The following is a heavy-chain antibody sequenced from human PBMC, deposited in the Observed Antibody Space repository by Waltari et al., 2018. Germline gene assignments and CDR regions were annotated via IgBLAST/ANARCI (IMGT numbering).Heavy chain of an antibody. CDR2: IYHSGIT. CDR1: GYSISSGYY. V-gene: IGHV4-38-2*02. CDR3: ARDTPAPRITGATSVDY. D-gene: IGHD1-20*01. J-gene: IGHJ4*02. Sequence: QVQLQESGPGLVKPSETLSLTCSVSGYSISSGYYWGWIRQPPGKGLEWIGSIYHSGITFYNPSLKSRVTISVDTSKTQFSLKLSSVTAADTAVYYCARDTPAPRITGATSVDYWGQGTLVTVSS.